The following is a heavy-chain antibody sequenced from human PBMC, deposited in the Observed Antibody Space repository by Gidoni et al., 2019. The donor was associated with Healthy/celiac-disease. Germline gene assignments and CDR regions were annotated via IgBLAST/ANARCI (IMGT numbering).Heavy chain of an antibody. V-gene: IGHV3-15*01. Sequence: EVQLVESGGGLVKPGGSLSLSCAASGFTFSNACMSWVRQAPGKGLEWVGRIKSKTDGGTTDYAAPVKGRFTISRDDSKNTLYLQMNSLKTEDTAVYYCTTPPPGGPRYYYGMDVWGQGTTVTVSS. CDR3: TTPPPGGPRYYYGMDV. D-gene: IGHD1-26*01. CDR2: IKSKTDGGTT. J-gene: IGHJ6*02. CDR1: GFTFSNAC.